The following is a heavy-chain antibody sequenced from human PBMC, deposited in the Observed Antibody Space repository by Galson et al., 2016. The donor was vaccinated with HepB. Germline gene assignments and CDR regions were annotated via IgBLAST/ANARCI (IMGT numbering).Heavy chain of an antibody. J-gene: IGHJ2*01. CDR2: IYYSGNT. CDR3: ARHLSAGWGNYWYFDL. CDR1: GGSISSSSYY. Sequence: SETLSLTCNVSGGSISSSSYYWGWIRQPPGKGLEWLGSIYYSGNTYYNPSLNSRVTMSIDTSKNQFSLKLSSVTAADTAVYYCARHLSAGWGNYWYFDLWGRGTLVTVSS. V-gene: IGHV4-39*01. D-gene: IGHD6-13*01.